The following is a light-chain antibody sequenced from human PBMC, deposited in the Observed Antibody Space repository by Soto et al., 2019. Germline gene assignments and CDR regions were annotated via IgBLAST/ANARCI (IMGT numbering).Light chain of an antibody. CDR1: QSISSW. V-gene: IGKV1-5*03. Sequence: DIQMTQSPSTLSASAGDRVTITCRASQSISSWLAWYQQRPGKAPKLLIYKASSLESGVPSRFSGSGSGTEFTLTISGLQPDDFATYYCQQYNSYSFGQGTKVDIK. J-gene: IGKJ1*01. CDR3: QQYNSYS. CDR2: KAS.